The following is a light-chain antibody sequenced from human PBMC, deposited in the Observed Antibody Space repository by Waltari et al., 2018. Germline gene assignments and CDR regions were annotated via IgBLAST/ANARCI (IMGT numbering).Light chain of an antibody. Sequence: DIQLTQSPSTLSASVGDRVTITCRASQSITIWLAWYQQRPGKAPKLLIYRASTLGRGVPSRFSGSGFVTEFSLTISSLQPDDFATYYCQHYDSSPMYTFGQGTKLAIK. J-gene: IGKJ2*01. CDR3: QHYDSSPMYT. V-gene: IGKV1-5*03. CDR1: QSITIW. CDR2: RAS.